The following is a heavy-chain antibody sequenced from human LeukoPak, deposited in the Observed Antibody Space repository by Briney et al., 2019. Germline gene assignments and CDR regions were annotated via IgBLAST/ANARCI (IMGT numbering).Heavy chain of an antibody. CDR2: IRYDGSNK. J-gene: IGHJ4*02. Sequence: GGSLRLSCAASGFTFSSYGMHWVRQAPGKGLEWVAFIRYDGSNKYYADPVKGRFTISRDNSKKTLYLQMNSLRPEDTAVYYCAKDFSVYYYDSRVLDYWGQGTLVTVSS. CDR1: GFTFSSYG. V-gene: IGHV3-30*02. CDR3: AKDFSVYYYDSRVLDY. D-gene: IGHD3-22*01.